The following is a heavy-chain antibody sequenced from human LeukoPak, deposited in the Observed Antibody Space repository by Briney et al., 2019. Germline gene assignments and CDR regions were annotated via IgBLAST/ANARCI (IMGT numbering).Heavy chain of an antibody. V-gene: IGHV3-43*02. CDR1: GFTFDDYA. Sequence: PGGSLRLSCAASGFTFDDYAMHWVRQAPGKGLEWVSLTSEDGSRTYYADSVKGRFTISRDNSKNSLYLQMNSLRTEDTALYYCAKDLTQLYLAFDYWGQGTLVTVSS. D-gene: IGHD5-18*01. CDR2: TSEDGSRT. J-gene: IGHJ4*02. CDR3: AKDLTQLYLAFDY.